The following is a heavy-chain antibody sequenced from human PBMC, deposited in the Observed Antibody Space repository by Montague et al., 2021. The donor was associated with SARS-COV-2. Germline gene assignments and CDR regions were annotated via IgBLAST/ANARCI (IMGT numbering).Heavy chain of an antibody. J-gene: IGHJ3*01. Sequence: PALVKPTQTLTLTCVFSGFSLNTDGVGVAWIRRPPGKALEWLALIYWDGDQRYSPSLKTRLTIIKDTSKNRVVLTMTNLDPVDTATYYCARRYDFYRAEAFDVWGQGTMLTVSS. D-gene: IGHD3-3*01. V-gene: IGHV2-5*02. CDR2: IYWDGDQ. CDR3: ARRYDFYRAEAFDV. CDR1: GFSLNTDGVG.